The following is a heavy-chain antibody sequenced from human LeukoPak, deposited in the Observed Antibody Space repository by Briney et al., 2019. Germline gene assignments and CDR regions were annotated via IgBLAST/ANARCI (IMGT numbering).Heavy chain of an antibody. CDR2: ISTDGSQ. Sequence: PGGSLRLSCSTSGFTFSNFVMQWVCQTPGKGLEYVSVISTDGSQYYPDSVKGRFTIFRDNSKNTLYLQMNSLRPEDTAIYYCAKNDGNIWQPHSWGQGTLVTVSS. CDR1: GFTFSNFV. J-gene: IGHJ4*02. V-gene: IGHV3-64D*06. CDR3: AKNDGNIWQPHS.